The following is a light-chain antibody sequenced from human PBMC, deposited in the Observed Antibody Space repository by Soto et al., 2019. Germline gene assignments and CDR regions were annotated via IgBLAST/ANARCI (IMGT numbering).Light chain of an antibody. CDR2: GAY. J-gene: IGKJ1*01. V-gene: IGKV3-20*01. Sequence: EIVLTQSPGTLSLSPGERSTLSCMASQSVSSSYLAWYQQKPGQAPRLLIYGAYSRATGITDRFSGSGSGTDFTLTISRLEPEDFAVYYCQQYGSSLRTVGQGTKVEIK. CDR1: QSVSSSY. CDR3: QQYGSSLRT.